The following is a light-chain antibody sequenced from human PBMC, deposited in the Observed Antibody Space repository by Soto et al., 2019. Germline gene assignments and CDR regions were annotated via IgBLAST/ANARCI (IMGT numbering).Light chain of an antibody. CDR3: QQLNSYPLT. CDR2: AAS. CDR1: QDISSY. V-gene: IGKV1-9*01. J-gene: IGKJ4*01. Sequence: DIQLTQSPSFLSASVGDRVTITSRASQDISSYLAWYQRKPGKAPKLLIYAASTLQSGVPSRFSGSGSGTEFTLTISSLQPEDFATYYCQQLNSYPLTFGGGTKVEIK.